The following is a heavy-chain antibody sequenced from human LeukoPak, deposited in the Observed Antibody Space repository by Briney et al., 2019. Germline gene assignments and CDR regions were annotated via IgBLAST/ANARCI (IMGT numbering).Heavy chain of an antibody. Sequence: GGSLRLSCAASGFTFRNYYMSWVRQAPGKGLEWVSAISGSGDSIFYADSVKGRFTISRDNSKTTLYVQMNSLRVEDTAVYYCARVASGTYYVIDYWGQGTLVTVSS. D-gene: IGHD1-26*01. J-gene: IGHJ4*02. V-gene: IGHV3-23*01. CDR1: GFTFRNYY. CDR3: ARVASGTYYVIDY. CDR2: ISGSGDSI.